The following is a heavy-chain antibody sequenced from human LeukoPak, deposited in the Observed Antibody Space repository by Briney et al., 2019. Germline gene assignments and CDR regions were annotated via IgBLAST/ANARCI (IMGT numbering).Heavy chain of an antibody. Sequence: GGSLRLSCAASGFTFSSYAMSWVRQAPGKGLEWVSAISGSGGSTYYADSVKGRFTISRDNPKNTLYLQMNSLRAEDTAVYYCAKVPGGSGWYFYYWGQGTLVTVSS. J-gene: IGHJ4*02. CDR3: AKVPGGSGWYFYY. D-gene: IGHD6-19*01. CDR1: GFTFSSYA. CDR2: ISGSGGST. V-gene: IGHV3-23*01.